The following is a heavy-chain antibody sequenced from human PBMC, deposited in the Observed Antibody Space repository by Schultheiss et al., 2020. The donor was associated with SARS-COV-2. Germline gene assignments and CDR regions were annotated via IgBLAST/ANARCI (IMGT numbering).Heavy chain of an antibody. Sequence: GGSLRLSCAASGFTFSSYSMNWVRQAPGKGLEWVSSISSSSSYIYYADSVKGRFTISRDNAKNSLYLQMNSLRAEDTAVYYCARAGKQTYFDYWGQGTLVTVAS. CDR1: GFTFSSYS. CDR3: ARAGKQTYFDY. V-gene: IGHV3-21*01. D-gene: IGHD3-10*01. CDR2: ISSSSSYI. J-gene: IGHJ4*02.